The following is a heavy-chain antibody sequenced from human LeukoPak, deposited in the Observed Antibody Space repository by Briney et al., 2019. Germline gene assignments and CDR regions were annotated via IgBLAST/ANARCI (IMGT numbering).Heavy chain of an antibody. V-gene: IGHV3-23*01. Sequence: GGSLRLSCAASGFTFSYYAMSWVRQAPGKGLEWVSTISGGGATYYPDSVKGRFTISRDNSINTLYLQMNTLRAEDTAIYYCVKSREAHPWPDFDSWGQGTLVTVSS. D-gene: IGHD1-26*01. CDR2: ISGGGAT. J-gene: IGHJ4*02. CDR3: VKSREAHPWPDFDS. CDR1: GFTFSYYA.